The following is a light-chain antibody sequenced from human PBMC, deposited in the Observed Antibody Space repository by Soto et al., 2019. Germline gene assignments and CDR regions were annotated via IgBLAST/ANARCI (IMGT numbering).Light chain of an antibody. CDR3: SSYASSSSYV. V-gene: IGLV2-14*01. CDR2: EVT. Sequence: QSALTQPASVSGSPGQSITISCTGTSSDVGGYNHVSWYQIHPGKAPKLIIYEVTSRPSGVSYRFSGSKSGNSASLTISGLQAEDEVDYSCSSYASSSSYVFGGGTKVTVL. J-gene: IGLJ1*01. CDR1: SSDVGGYNH.